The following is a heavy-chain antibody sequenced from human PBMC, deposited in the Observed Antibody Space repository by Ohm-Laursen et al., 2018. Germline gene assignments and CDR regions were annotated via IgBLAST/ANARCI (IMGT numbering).Heavy chain of an antibody. D-gene: IGHD3-3*01. CDR1: GFTVSSNY. J-gene: IGHJ4*02. Sequence: SLRLSCAASGFTVSSNYMSWVRQAPGKGLEWVSLIYSGGSTYYADSVKGRFTISRDNSKNTLYLQMNSLRAEDTAVYYCASGKNYDFWSGVDYWGQGTLVTVSS. CDR2: IYSGGST. CDR3: ASGKNYDFWSGVDY. V-gene: IGHV3-66*01.